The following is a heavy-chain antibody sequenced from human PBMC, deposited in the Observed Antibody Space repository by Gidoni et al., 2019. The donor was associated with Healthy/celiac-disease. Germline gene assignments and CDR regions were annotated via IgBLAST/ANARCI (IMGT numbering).Heavy chain of an antibody. V-gene: IGHV3-23*04. Sequence: EVQLVESGGGLVQPGGSLRLSCAASGFTFSSYAMSWVLQAPGKGLEWVSAISGSGGSTYYADSVKGRFTISRDNSKNTLYLQMNSLRAEDTAVYYCARHYCGGDCWLYYYYYYGMDVWGQGTTVTVSS. J-gene: IGHJ6*02. CDR3: ARHYCGGDCWLYYYYYYGMDV. CDR2: ISGSGGST. CDR1: GFTFSSYA. D-gene: IGHD2-21*01.